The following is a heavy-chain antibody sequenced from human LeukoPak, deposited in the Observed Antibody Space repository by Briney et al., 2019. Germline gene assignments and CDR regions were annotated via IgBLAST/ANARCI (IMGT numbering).Heavy chain of an antibody. V-gene: IGHV3-48*03. D-gene: IGHD1-26*01. CDR3: ARAGIGVGVTTADY. CDR2: ISSGGSTI. J-gene: IGHJ4*02. Sequence: GGSLRLSCAASGFTFSSYEMNWVRQAPGKGLEWVSYISSGGSTIYYAVSVKGRFTISRDNAKNSLYLQMNSLRAEDTAVYYCARAGIGVGVTTADYWGQGTLVTVSS. CDR1: GFTFSSYE.